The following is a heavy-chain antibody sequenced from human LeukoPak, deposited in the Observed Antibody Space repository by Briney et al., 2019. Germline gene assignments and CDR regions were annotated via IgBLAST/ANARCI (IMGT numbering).Heavy chain of an antibody. J-gene: IGHJ6*02. D-gene: IGHD1-26*01. CDR1: GFSFRNYA. CDR3: AVSGRGGFYYYGMDV. Sequence: PGGSLRLSCEASGFSFRNYAMRWVRQAPGKGLEWVALISYDGNEKYYADSVKGRFSISRDNAKNSLYLQMNSLRAEDTAVYYCAVSGRGGFYYYGMDVWGQGTTVTASS. CDR2: ISYDGNEK. V-gene: IGHV3-33*03.